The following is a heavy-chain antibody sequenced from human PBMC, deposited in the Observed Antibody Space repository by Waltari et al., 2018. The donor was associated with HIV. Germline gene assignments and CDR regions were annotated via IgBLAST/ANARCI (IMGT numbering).Heavy chain of an antibody. CDR2: ITADNGDT. CDR3: ARGVRGDGSDREDHPGGIDY. J-gene: IGHJ4*02. CDR1: GYTFTSYG. D-gene: IGHD1-26*01. Sequence: QVQLVQSGAEVKKPGASVKVSCKASGYTFTSYGTNWVRQDPGQGLAWMGWITADNGDTNYAQKLQGRVTMTTDTSTSTAYMERRSLRSDDTAFYYCARGVRGDGSDREDHPGGIDYWGQGTLVTVSS. V-gene: IGHV1-18*01.